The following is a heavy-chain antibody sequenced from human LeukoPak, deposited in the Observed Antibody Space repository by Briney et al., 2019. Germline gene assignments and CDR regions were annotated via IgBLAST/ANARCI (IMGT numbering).Heavy chain of an antibody. Sequence: GRSLRLSCAASGFTFSSYAMHWVRQAPGKGLEWVAVISYDGSNKYYADSVQGRFTISRDNSKNTLYLQMNSLRAEDTAVYYCARGSTIAARPGDYWGQGTLVSVSS. V-gene: IGHV3-30*04. D-gene: IGHD6-6*01. CDR3: ARGSTIAARPGDY. CDR2: ISYDGSNK. J-gene: IGHJ4*02. CDR1: GFTFSSYA.